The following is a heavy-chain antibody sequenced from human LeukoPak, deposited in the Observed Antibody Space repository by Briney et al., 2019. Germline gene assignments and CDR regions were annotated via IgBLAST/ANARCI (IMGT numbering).Heavy chain of an antibody. J-gene: IGHJ5*02. CDR2: IIPIFGTA. D-gene: IGHD3-10*01. V-gene: IGHV1-69*13. CDR3: ARDLVYYYGSGSYYFDP. Sequence: GASVKVSCKASGGTFSSYAISWVRQAPGQGLEWMGGIIPIFGTANYAQKFQGRVTITADESTSTAYMELSSLRSEDTAVYYCARDLVYYYGSGSYYFDPWGQGTLVTVSS. CDR1: GGTFSSYA.